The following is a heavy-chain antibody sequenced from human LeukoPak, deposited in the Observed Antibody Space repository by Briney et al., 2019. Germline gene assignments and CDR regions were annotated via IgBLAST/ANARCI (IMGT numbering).Heavy chain of an antibody. V-gene: IGHV3-53*04. CDR2: IYSGGST. D-gene: IGHD3-22*01. Sequence: GGSLRLSCAASGFTVSSNYMSWVRQAPGKGLEWVSVIYSGGSTYYADSVKGRFTISRRNSKNTLYLQMNSLRAEDTAVYYCARVRSGYYYNDYWGQGTLVTVSS. CDR3: ARVRSGYYYNDY. CDR1: GFTVSSNY. J-gene: IGHJ4*02.